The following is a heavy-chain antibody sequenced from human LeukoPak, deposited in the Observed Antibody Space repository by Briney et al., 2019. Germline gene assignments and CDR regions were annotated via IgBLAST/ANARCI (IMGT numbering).Heavy chain of an antibody. Sequence: PGGSLRLSCAASGFTFSSYGMHWVRQAPGKGLEWVAVISYDGGNKYYADSVKGRFTISRDNSKNTLYLQMNSLRAEDTAVYYCAKFSSSSWSPGGGSFDYWGQGTLVTVSS. V-gene: IGHV3-30*18. CDR1: GFTFSSYG. CDR2: ISYDGGNK. D-gene: IGHD6-13*01. J-gene: IGHJ4*02. CDR3: AKFSSSSWSPGGGSFDY.